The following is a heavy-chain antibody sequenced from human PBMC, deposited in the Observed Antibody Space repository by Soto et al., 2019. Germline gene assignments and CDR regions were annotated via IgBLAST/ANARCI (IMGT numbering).Heavy chain of an antibody. Sequence: PSETLSLTCTVSGGSISSYYWSWIRQPAGKGLEWIGRIYTSGSTNYNPSLKSRVTMSVDTSKNQFSLKLSSVTAADTAVYYCARVKAAAGSEWFDPWGQGTLVTVS. J-gene: IGHJ5*02. D-gene: IGHD6-13*01. CDR2: IYTSGST. CDR3: ARVKAAAGSEWFDP. V-gene: IGHV4-4*07. CDR1: GGSISSYY.